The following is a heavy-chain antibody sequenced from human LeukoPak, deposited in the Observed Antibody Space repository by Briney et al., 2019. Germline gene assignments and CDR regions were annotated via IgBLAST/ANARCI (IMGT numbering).Heavy chain of an antibody. CDR1: GYTLTELS. J-gene: IGHJ6*03. V-gene: IGHV1-24*01. CDR2: FDPEDGET. D-gene: IGHD4-17*01. CDR3: ATGTPYYNLLRRPLYYYYYMDV. Sequence: ASVKVSCKVSGYTLTELSMHWVRQAPGKGLEWMGGFDPEDGETIYAQKFQGRVTMTEDTSTDTAYMELSSLRSEDTAVYYCATGTPYYNLLRRPLYYYYYMDVWGKGTTVTVSS.